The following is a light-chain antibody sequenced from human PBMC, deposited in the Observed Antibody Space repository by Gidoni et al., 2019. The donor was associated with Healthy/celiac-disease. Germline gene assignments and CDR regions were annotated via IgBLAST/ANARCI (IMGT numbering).Light chain of an antibody. V-gene: IGKV1-5*01. Sequence: DIQMTPSPSTLSSSVGDRVTITCRASQRISSCLAWYQQKPGKAPKLLIYDASSLESGVPSRFSGSGSGTDFTLTISSLQPDDFATYYCQQYYSYPWTFGQGTKVEIK. CDR3: QQYYSYPWT. CDR1: QRISSC. CDR2: DAS. J-gene: IGKJ1*01.